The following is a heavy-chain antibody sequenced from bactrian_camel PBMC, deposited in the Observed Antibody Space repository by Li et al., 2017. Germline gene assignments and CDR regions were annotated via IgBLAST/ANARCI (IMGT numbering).Heavy chain of an antibody. CDR1: GYDYSREC. CDR3: VTGRLDIGS. J-gene: IGHJ6*01. D-gene: IGHD5*01. V-gene: IGHV3S67*01. Sequence: VQLVESGGGLVQPGGSLRLSCAASGYDYSRECMGWFRRVPGEDREGVAAIDKDGRTTYGDSVKGRFIISRDNDKKTLYLQMNNLKFEDTARYHCVTGRLDIGSWGQGT. CDR2: IDKDGRT.